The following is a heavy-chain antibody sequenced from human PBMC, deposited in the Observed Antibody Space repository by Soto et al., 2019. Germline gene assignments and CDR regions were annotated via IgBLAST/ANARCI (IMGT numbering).Heavy chain of an antibody. CDR1: GFTLSNYW. D-gene: IGHD2-2*02. J-gene: IGHJ4*02. V-gene: IGHV3-7*03. Sequence: GGSLRLSCAASGFTLSNYWMSWVRQAPGKGLEWVANINQDGSQKFYLDSVEGRFTISRDNARNSLYLQMNRLRAEDTAIYYCARIYCSSSSCYIDFWGQGILVTVSS. CDR3: ARIYCSSSSCYIDF. CDR2: INQDGSQK.